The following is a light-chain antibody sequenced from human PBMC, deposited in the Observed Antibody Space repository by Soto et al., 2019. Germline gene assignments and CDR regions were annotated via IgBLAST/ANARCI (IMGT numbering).Light chain of an antibody. V-gene: IGKV1-27*01. J-gene: IGKJ3*01. CDR2: AAS. CDR3: QNYNSAPYT. CDR1: QGIRNS. Sequence: DTQMTQSPSSLSASIGDRVTITCRASQGIRNSVAWYQQKPGKVPNLLIYAASTLQSGVPSRFSGTGSETDFALTIRSLQPADVATYYCQNYNSAPYTFGPGTKVHIQ.